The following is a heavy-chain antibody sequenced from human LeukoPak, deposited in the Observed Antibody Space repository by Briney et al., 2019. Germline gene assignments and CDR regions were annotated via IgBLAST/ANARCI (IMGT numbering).Heavy chain of an antibody. D-gene: IGHD3-22*01. J-gene: IGHJ3*02. V-gene: IGHV1-18*01. CDR3: ARARGDSSNPLVDI. CDR1: GYTFTSYG. CDR2: ISAYNGNT. Sequence: GASVKVSCKASGYTFTSYGISWVRQAPGQGLEWMGWISAYNGNTNYAQRLQGRVTMTTDTSTSTAYMELRSLRPDDTAVYYCARARGDSSNPLVDIWGQGTMVTASS.